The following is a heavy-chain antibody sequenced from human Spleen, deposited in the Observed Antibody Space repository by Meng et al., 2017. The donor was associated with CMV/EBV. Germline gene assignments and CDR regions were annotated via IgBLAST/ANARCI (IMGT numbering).Heavy chain of an antibody. Sequence: SETLSLTCTVSGGSMRGYYWSWIRQPPGKGLEWLGYIFYTGSTEYNPSLRSRVTISLDTSKNQFSLTLTSVIAADTAVYYCARTAYTKNGMDVWGQGTTVTVSS. V-gene: IGHV4-59*01. D-gene: IGHD4-11*01. CDR3: ARTAYTKNGMDV. CDR2: IFYTGST. J-gene: IGHJ6*02. CDR1: GGSMRGYY.